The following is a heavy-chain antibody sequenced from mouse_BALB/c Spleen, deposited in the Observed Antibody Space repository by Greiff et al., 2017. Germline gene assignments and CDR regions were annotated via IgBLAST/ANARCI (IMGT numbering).Heavy chain of an antibody. V-gene: IGHV5-9-4*01. D-gene: IGHD2-4*01. J-gene: IGHJ3*01. CDR1: GFTFSSYA. Sequence: EVQRVESGGGLVKPGGSLKLSCAASGFTFSSYAMSWVRQSPEKRLEWVAEISSGGSYTYYPDTVTGRFTISRDNAKNTLYLEMSSLRSEDTAMYYCARLDYDVAYWGQGTLVTVSA. CDR3: ARLDYDVAY. CDR2: ISSGGSYT.